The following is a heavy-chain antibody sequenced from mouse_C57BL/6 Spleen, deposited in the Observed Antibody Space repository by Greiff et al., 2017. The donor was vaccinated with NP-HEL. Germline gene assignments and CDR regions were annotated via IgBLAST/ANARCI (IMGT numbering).Heavy chain of an antibody. V-gene: IGHV1S12*01. J-gene: IGHJ4*01. CDR2: IYPRDGST. Sequence: VQLQQPGAELVMPGASVKLSCKASGYTFTSYWMHWVKQRPEQGLEWIGYIYPRDGSTKYNEKFKGKATLTADKSSSTAYMQLNSLTSEDSAVYFCARRRDYCAMDYWGQGTSVTVSS. CDR1: GYTFTSYW. CDR3: ARRRDYCAMDY.